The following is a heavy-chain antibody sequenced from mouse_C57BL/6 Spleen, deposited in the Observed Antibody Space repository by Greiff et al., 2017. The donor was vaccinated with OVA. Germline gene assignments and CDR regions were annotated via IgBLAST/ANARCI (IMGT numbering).Heavy chain of an antibody. CDR1: GYTFTSSW. CDR2: IDPNSDGT. V-gene: IGHV1-72*01. Sequence: VQLQQPGAELVKPGASVKLSCKASGYTFTSSWMHWLKQRPGRGLEWIGRIDPNSDGTTYNEKFKSKATLTVDKPSSTAYMQLSSLPSEDSAVYYGAREGLRRHYFDYWGQGTTLTVSS. D-gene: IGHD2-2*01. CDR3: AREGLRRHYFDY. J-gene: IGHJ2*01.